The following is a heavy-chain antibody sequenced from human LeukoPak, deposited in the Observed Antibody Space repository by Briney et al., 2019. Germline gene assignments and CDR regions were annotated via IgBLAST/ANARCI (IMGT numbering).Heavy chain of an antibody. D-gene: IGHD6-13*01. CDR2: IYYSGST. CDR3: ARDFYSSSFGFDL. J-gene: IGHJ2*01. Sequence: SETLSLTCTVSGGSISSGDYYWSWIRQPPGKGLEWIGYIYYSGSTYYNPSLKSRLTMSVDTSKNQFSLKLSSVTAADTALYYCARDFYSSSFGFDLWGRGTLVTVSS. V-gene: IGHV4-30-4*01. CDR1: GGSISSGDYY.